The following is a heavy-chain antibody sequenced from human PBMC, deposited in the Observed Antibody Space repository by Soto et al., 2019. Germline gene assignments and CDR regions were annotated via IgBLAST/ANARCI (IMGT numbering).Heavy chain of an antibody. CDR3: ARHKGGLWFGEISVYPHYYYYGMDV. CDR2: IYPGDSDT. D-gene: IGHD3-10*01. V-gene: IGHV5-51*01. CDR1: GYSFTSYW. J-gene: IGHJ6*02. Sequence: PGESLKISCKGSGYSFTSYWIGWVRQMPGKGLEWMGIIYPGDSDTRYSPSFQGQVTISADKSISTAYLQWSSLKASDTAMYYCARHKGGLWFGEISVYPHYYYYGMDVWGQGTTVTVS.